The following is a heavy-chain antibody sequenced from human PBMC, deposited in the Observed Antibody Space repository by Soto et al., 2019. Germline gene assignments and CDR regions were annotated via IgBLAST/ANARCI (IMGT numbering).Heavy chain of an antibody. CDR1: GYIFTDYY. Sequence: GASVKVSCKASGYIFTDYYMHWVRQAPGQELEWMGWISAYNGNTNYAQKLQGRVTMTTDTSTSTAYMELRSLRSDDTAVYYCARVIVVVPAAIHLGAFDIWGQGAMVTVSS. CDR2: ISAYNGNT. V-gene: IGHV1-18*04. J-gene: IGHJ3*02. CDR3: ARVIVVVPAAIHLGAFDI. D-gene: IGHD2-2*01.